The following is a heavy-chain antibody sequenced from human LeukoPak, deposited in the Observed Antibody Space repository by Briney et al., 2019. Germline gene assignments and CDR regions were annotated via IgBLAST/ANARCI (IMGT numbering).Heavy chain of an antibody. D-gene: IGHD5-18*01. CDR1: GDSVSSNSAA. CDR3: ARGRSGTAMVLFDY. J-gene: IGHJ4*02. V-gene: IGHV6-1*01. Sequence: SQTLSLTCAISGDSVSSNSAAWNWLRQSPSRGLEWLGRTYYRSKWYNDYAVSVKSPITINPDTSKNQFSLQLNSVTPEDTAVYYCARGRSGTAMVLFDYWGQGTLVTVSS. CDR2: TYYRSKWYN.